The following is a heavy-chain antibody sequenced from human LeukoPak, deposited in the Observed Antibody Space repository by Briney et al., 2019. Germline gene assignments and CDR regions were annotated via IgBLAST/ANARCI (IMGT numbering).Heavy chain of an antibody. CDR2: IRYDGSNK. CDR3: AKDFEQWLGVAVVDY. D-gene: IGHD6-19*01. CDR1: GFTFSSYG. V-gene: IGHV3-30*02. Sequence: PGGSLRLSCAASGFTFSSYGMHWVRQAPGKGPEWVAFIRYDGSNKYYADSVKGRFTISRDNSKNTLYLQMNSLRAEDTAVYYCAKDFEQWLGVAVVDYWGQGTLVTVSS. J-gene: IGHJ4*02.